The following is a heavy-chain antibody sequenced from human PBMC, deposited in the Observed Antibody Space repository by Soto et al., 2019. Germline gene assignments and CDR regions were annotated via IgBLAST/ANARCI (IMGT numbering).Heavy chain of an antibody. CDR3: AKDHIVVVPAAITRGMDV. J-gene: IGHJ6*02. V-gene: IGHV3-30*18. D-gene: IGHD2-2*02. Sequence: GGSLSLTCAASGFTFSSYGMHWSRQPPRKGLEWVGVISYGGSNKYYADSAKGRLTISTDNSNNTLYLQMNSMRAEDTAVYYCAKDHIVVVPAAITRGMDVWGQGTTVTVSS. CDR2: ISYGGSNK. CDR1: GFTFSSYG.